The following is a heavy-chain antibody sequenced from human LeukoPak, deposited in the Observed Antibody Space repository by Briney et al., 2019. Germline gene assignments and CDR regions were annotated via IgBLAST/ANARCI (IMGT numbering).Heavy chain of an antibody. Sequence: PGGSLRLSCAASGFTFSSYWMSWVRQAPGKGLEWVAKINQDGSEKYYVDSVKGRFTISRDNAKNSLYLQTNRLRAEDTAVYYCARERDLNWFDPWGQGTLVTVSS. J-gene: IGHJ5*02. CDR1: GFTFSSYW. CDR3: ARERDLNWFDP. CDR2: INQDGSEK. V-gene: IGHV3-7*04.